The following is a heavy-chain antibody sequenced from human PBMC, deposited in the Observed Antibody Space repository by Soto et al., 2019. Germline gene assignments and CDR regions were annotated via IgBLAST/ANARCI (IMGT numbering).Heavy chain of an antibody. CDR1: GGSISSYY. Sequence: SETLSLTCTVSGGSISSYYWSWIRQSPGKGLEWIGYIHYSGSTKSNPSLKSRVTISVDTSKNQFSLKLSSVTAADTAVYYCATLSGYCSGGSCYWFDPWGQGTLVTVSS. D-gene: IGHD2-15*01. CDR2: IHYSGST. J-gene: IGHJ5*02. CDR3: ATLSGYCSGGSCYWFDP. V-gene: IGHV4-59*08.